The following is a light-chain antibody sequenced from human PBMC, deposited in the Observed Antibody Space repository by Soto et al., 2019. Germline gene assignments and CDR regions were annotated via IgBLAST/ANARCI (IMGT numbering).Light chain of an antibody. Sequence: EIVLTQSPATLALSPGERATLSCRASRSVSSCLAWYQQKPGQPPRLLIDDASSRAPGIPARFSGSGSGTDFTPTISRQEADDFAVYYWQQRTSWPTFGGGTKVDIK. V-gene: IGKV3-11*01. CDR3: QQRTSWPT. CDR1: RSVSSC. J-gene: IGKJ4*01. CDR2: DAS.